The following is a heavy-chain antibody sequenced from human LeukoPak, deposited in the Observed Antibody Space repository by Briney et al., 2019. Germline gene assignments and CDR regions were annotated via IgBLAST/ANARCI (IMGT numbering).Heavy chain of an antibody. V-gene: IGHV3-23*01. CDR3: AKGNYSSGWSYFDY. CDR1: GFTFSNSA. D-gene: IGHD6-19*01. CDR2: LSGSGITT. Sequence: GGSLSLSCAASGFTFSNSAMSWVRQAPGKGLEWVSTLSGSGITTYYADSVKGRFTISRDNSKNTLYLQMNSLRAEDTAVYYCAKGNYSSGWSYFDYWGHGTLVTVSS. J-gene: IGHJ4*01.